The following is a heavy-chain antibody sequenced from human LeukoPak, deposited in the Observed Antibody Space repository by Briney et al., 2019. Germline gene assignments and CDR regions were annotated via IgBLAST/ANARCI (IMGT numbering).Heavy chain of an antibody. CDR2: IYTSGSP. V-gene: IGHV4-4*07. CDR3: ARCMRQQLVRSYYYGMDV. D-gene: IGHD6-13*01. Sequence: SETLSLTCTVSGGSISSYYWSWIRQPAGKGLEWIGRIYTSGSPNYNHSLKRRVPMSVDTSKNQFSLKLSSVTAADTAVYYCARCMRQQLVRSYYYGMDVWGQGTTVTVSS. CDR1: GGSISSYY. J-gene: IGHJ6*02.